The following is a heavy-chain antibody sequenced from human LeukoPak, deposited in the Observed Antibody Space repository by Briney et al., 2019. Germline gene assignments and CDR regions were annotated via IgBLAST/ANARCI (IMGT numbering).Heavy chain of an antibody. J-gene: IGHJ4*02. V-gene: IGHV4-39*01. CDR3: ARQVSSIIARPFDY. CDR2: IRYSGST. CDR1: GGSTSSSNYI. D-gene: IGHD6-6*01. Sequence: SETLSLTCTVSGGSTSSSNYIWGWIRQPPGEGLEWIGSIRYSGSTYYNPSLKSRVTISVDTSKNLLALKLSSVTAADTAVYYCARQVSSIIARPFDYWGQGTQVTVSS.